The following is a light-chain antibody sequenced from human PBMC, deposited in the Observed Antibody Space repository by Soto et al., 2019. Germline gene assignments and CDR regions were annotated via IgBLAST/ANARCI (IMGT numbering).Light chain of an antibody. CDR1: QSVNSN. V-gene: IGKV3-15*01. CDR2: GAS. CDR3: HQYNNGPFT. Sequence: EVVMTQSPATLSVSPGERATLSCRASQSVNSNLAWYQQKPGQAPSLLIYGASTRATGLPARFSGSGSGTDFTLTISSLQSEDFAVYYCHQYNNGPFTFGPGTRVDIQ. J-gene: IGKJ3*01.